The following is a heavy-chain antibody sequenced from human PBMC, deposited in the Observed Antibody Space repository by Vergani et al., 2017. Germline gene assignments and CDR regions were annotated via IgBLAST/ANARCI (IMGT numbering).Heavy chain of an antibody. J-gene: IGHJ5*02. CDR2: ISWNSGSI. Sequence: EVQLVESGGGLVQPGRSLRLSCAASGFTFDDYAMHWVRQAPGKGLEWVSGISWNSGSIGYADSVKGRFTISRDNAKNSLYLQMNSLRAEDTALYYCAKEGYYDFWSGLLDPWGQGTLVTVSS. CDR3: AKEGYYDFWSGLLDP. CDR1: GFTFDDYA. V-gene: IGHV3-9*01. D-gene: IGHD3-3*01.